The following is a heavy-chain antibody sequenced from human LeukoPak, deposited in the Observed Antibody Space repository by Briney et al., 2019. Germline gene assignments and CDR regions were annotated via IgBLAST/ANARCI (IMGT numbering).Heavy chain of an antibody. CDR3: ARGRYGSGSWKDFDY. J-gene: IGHJ4*02. CDR1: GFTFSSYS. V-gene: IGHV3-21*01. D-gene: IGHD3-10*01. Sequence: GGSLGLSCAASGFTFSSYSMNWVRQAPGKGLEWVSSISSSSSYIYYADSVKGRFTISRDNAKNSLYLQMNSLRAEDTAVYYCARGRYGSGSWKDFDYWGQGTLVTVSS. CDR2: ISSSSSYI.